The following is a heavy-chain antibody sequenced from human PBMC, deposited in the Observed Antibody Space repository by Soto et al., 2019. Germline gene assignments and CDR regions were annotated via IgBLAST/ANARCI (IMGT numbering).Heavy chain of an antibody. CDR1: ALTSINYG. CDR3: AKDQGIAASHGID. CDR2: ISSHGSDK. V-gene: IGHV3-30*18. J-gene: IGHJ3*01. Sequence: QVQLVESGGGVVQPGTSLRPSCAASALTSINYGMHWVRQAPGTGLEWVAAISSHGSDKYYTDSVKGRLTISRDNSKNTLYLQMHSLRAEDTAVYYCAKDQGIAASHGIDWGQGTMVTVSS. D-gene: IGHD6-13*01.